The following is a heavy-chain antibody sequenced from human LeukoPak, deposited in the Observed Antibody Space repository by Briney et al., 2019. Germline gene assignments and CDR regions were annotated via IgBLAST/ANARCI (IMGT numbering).Heavy chain of an antibody. CDR1: KFTFSHYG. CDR3: AKDAERGFDHSNSLER. D-gene: IGHD3-9*01. CDR2: VFSDGSNQ. Sequence: GGSLRLSCAASKFTFSHYGMHWVRQAPGKGLEWVAVVFSDGSNQYYADSVKGRFTVSRDNSHNMLYLQMSSLRREDTAVYYCAKDAERGFDHSNSLERWGQGTLVTVSS. V-gene: IGHV3-33*06. J-gene: IGHJ4*02.